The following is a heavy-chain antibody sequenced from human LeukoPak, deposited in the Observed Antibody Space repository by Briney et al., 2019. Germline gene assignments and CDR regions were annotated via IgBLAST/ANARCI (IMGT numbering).Heavy chain of an antibody. CDR3: ARAADSSSTLSSLLY. D-gene: IGHD3-22*01. CDR2: INPSAGST. V-gene: IGHV1-46*01. J-gene: IGHJ4*02. CDR1: GYMFTTYY. Sequence: ASVKVSCKASGYMFTTYYMHWVRQAPGQGLEWMGIINPSAGSTTYAQKFQGRVTMTRDTSTSTVYMELSSLRSEDTAVYYCARAADSSSTLSSLLYWGQGTLVTFSS.